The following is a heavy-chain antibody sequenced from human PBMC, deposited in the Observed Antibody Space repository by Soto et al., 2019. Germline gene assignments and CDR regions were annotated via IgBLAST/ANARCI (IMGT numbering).Heavy chain of an antibody. D-gene: IGHD5-12*01. Sequence: WGSLRLPCAVSGFTVSDYWMHWVRQAPGEGLVWVSRISDDGISTSYAKFVKGRFTIPRDNAKNMVYLQLNNLTAEDTAFYFCAREVPISGVNYIDYLGQGTLGTVSS. J-gene: IGHJ4*02. CDR2: ISDDGIST. CDR3: AREVPISGVNYIDY. V-gene: IGHV3-74*01. CDR1: GFTVSDYW.